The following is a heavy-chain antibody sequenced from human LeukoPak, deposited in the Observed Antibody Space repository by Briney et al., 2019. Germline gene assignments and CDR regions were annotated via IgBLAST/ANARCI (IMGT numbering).Heavy chain of an antibody. J-gene: IGHJ4*02. Sequence: PGGSLRLSCAASGFTFDDYAMHWVRQAPGKGLEWVSGISWNSGSIGYADSVKGRFTISRDNAKNTLYLQMNSLRAEDTAVYYCATIAVVVWGQGTLVTVSS. CDR2: ISWNSGSI. CDR3: ATIAVVV. V-gene: IGHV3-9*01. CDR1: GFTFDDYA. D-gene: IGHD6-19*01.